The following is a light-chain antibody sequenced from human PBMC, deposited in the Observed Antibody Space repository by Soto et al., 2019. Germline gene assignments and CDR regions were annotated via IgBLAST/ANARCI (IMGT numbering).Light chain of an antibody. V-gene: IGKV1-9*01. J-gene: IGKJ1*01. CDR1: QSIVTY. CDR3: QQYISYS. CDR2: AAS. Sequence: DIQLTPSPSSLFASVGDRVTITCRASQSIVTYLNWYLQKPGKAPKLLIYAASNLQSGVPSRFSGSGSGTEFTLTISSLQPDDFATYYCQQYISYSFGQGTKVDIK.